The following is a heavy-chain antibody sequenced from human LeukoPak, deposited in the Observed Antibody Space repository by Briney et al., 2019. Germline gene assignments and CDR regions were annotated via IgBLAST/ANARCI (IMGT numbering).Heavy chain of an antibody. J-gene: IGHJ4*02. CDR1: GFTFSSYS. CDR2: ISSSSSTI. CDR3: ARDASAGDILTALPPSFDY. Sequence: HTGGSLRLSCAASGFTFSSYSMNWVRQAPGKGLEWVSYISSSSSTIYYADSVKGRFTISRDNAKNSLYLQMNSLRAEDTAVYYCARDASAGDILTALPPSFDYWGQGTLVTVSS. V-gene: IGHV3-48*04. D-gene: IGHD3-9*01.